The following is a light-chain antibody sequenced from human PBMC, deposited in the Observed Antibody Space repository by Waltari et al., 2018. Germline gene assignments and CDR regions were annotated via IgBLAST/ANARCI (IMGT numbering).Light chain of an antibody. CDR2: GAS. CDR3: QHYVRLPAT. J-gene: IGKJ1*01. Sequence: IVLTQSPGTLSLSPGERATLSCRASQSVSRSLAWYQQKPGQAPKLLIYGASTRATGIPDRFPGRGSGTDFSLTISSLEPEDFAIYFCQHYVRLPATFGQGTKVEIK. V-gene: IGKV3-20*01. CDR1: QSVSRS.